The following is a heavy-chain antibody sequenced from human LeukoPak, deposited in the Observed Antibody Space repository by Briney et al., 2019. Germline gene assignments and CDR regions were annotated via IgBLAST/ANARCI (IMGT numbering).Heavy chain of an antibody. CDR1: GGSMSSYYWS. D-gene: IGHD1-14*01. CDR3: AHRLPQNPAYYFDY. J-gene: IGHJ4*02. Sequence: TLSLTCTVSGGSMSSYYWSWIRLPPGKALEWLALIYWNDDKRYSPSLKSRLTITKDTSKNQVVLTMTNMDPVGTATYYCAHRLPQNPAYYFDYWGQGTLVTVSS. CDR2: IYWNDDK. V-gene: IGHV2-5*01.